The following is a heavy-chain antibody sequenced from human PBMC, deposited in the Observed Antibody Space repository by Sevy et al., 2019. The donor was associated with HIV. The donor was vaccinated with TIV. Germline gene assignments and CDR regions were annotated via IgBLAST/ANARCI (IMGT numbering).Heavy chain of an antibody. CDR2: ISAYNGNK. J-gene: IGHJ4*02. D-gene: IGHD6-19*01. Sequence: ASVKVSCKASGYTFTSYGISWVRQAPGQGLEWMGWISAYNGNKNYAQKLQGRVTMTTDTSTSTAYMELRSLRSDDTAVYYCATTPQRYSSGWYYFDYWGQGTLVTVSS. V-gene: IGHV1-18*04. CDR3: ATTPQRYSSGWYYFDY. CDR1: GYTFTSYG.